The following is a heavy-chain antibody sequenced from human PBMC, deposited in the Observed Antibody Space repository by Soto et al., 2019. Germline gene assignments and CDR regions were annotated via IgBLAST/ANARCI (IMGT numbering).Heavy chain of an antibody. Sequence: QLQLQESGPGLVKPSETLSLTCTVSGGSISSSSYYWGWIRQPPGKGLGWIGSIYYSGSTYYNPSLKSRVTISVDTSKNQFPLKLSSVTAADTAVYYCARQRYDVWRANPQCDPWGQGTLVTVSS. J-gene: IGHJ5*02. CDR3: ARQRYDVWRANPQCDP. CDR1: GGSISSSSYY. D-gene: IGHD3-3*01. CDR2: IYYSGST. V-gene: IGHV4-39*01.